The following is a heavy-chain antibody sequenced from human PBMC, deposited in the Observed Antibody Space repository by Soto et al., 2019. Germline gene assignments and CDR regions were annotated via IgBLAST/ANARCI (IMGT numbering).Heavy chain of an antibody. Sequence: ITLRESGPALVKPTQTLTLTCTFSGFSLTTSGEAVGWIRQPPGKALEWLALIYWNGIERYSPSLKSRLSITKDTSKNHVALTMANMDPVDTATYYCAHGDPLDFHFWGQRTLVTVSP. D-gene: IGHD3-10*01. CDR3: AHGDPLDFHF. CDR2: IYWNGIE. J-gene: IGHJ4*02. CDR1: GFSLTTSGEA. V-gene: IGHV2-5*01.